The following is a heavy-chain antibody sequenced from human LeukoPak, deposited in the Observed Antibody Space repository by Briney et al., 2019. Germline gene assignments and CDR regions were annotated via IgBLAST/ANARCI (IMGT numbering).Heavy chain of an antibody. CDR1: GFTFSSYW. Sequence: PGGSLRLSCAASGFTFSSYWMHWVRQAPGEGLVLVSRINSDGSSATYADSVKGRFTISRDNVKNTLYLQMNSLRAEDTAVYYCARGAPSGSYYYWGQGTLVTVSS. V-gene: IGHV3-74*01. J-gene: IGHJ4*02. D-gene: IGHD1-26*01. CDR2: INSDGSSA. CDR3: ARGAPSGSYYY.